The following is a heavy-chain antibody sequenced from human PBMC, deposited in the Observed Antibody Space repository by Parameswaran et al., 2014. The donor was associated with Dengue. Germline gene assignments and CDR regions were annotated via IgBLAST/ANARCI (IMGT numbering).Heavy chain of an antibody. D-gene: IGHD2-2*02. CDR3: ARGGCSSTSCYTTGYWFDP. Sequence: RWIRQPPGKGLEWIGYIYHSGSTYYNPSLKSRVTISVDRSKNQFSLKLSSVTAADTAVYYCARGGCSSTSCYTTGYWFDPWGQGTLVTVSS. CDR2: IYHSGST. V-gene: IGHV4-30-2*01. J-gene: IGHJ5*02.